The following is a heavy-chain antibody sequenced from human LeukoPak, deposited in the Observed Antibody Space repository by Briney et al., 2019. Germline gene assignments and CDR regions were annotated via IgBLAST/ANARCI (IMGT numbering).Heavy chain of an antibody. CDR3: ARVLAPLGYYFDY. V-gene: IGHV1-18*01. CDR1: GYTCTSYG. CDR2: ISAYNGNT. D-gene: IGHD1-26*01. Sequence: ASVKVSCKASGYTCTSYGISWVRQAPGQGLEWVGWISAYNGNTTYAQKLQGRVTMTTDTSTSTAHMELRSLRSDDTAVYYCARVLAPLGYYFDYWGQGALVTVSS. J-gene: IGHJ4*02.